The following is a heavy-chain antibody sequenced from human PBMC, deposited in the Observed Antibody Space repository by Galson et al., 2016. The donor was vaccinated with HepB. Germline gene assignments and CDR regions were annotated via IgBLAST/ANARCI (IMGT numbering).Heavy chain of an antibody. V-gene: IGHV3-48*02. Sequence: SLRLSCAASGFTLSSYSMNWVRQAPGKGLEWVSYIRSSSSTIYYADSVKGRFTISRDNAKNSLYLQMNSLRDEDTAVYYCARFSSPRDYGDYGDNYYYGMDVWGQGTTVTVSS. CDR3: ARFSSPRDYGDYGDNYYYGMDV. CDR1: GFTLSSYS. J-gene: IGHJ6*02. CDR2: IRSSSSTI. D-gene: IGHD4-17*01.